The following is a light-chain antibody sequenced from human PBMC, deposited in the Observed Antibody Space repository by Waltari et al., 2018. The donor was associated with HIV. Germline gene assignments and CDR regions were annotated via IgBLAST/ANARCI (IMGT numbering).Light chain of an antibody. V-gene: IGLV2-14*01. Sequence: QSALTQTASVSGSPGQSITISCTGTSSDVGGYDHVSWYQQHPGKAPKLVMYEVYNRPSGLSHRFSGSKSGNTASLTISGLQAEDEADYFCSSYTSSNTLVFGGGTKVTVL. J-gene: IGLJ2*01. CDR2: EVY. CDR3: SSYTSSNTLV. CDR1: SSDVGGYDH.